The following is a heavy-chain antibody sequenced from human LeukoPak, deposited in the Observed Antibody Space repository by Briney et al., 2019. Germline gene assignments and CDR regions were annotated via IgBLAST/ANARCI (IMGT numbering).Heavy chain of an antibody. CDR3: ARLGYSGSCYERAFDI. V-gene: IGHV4-39*01. CDR2: MYYSGST. CDR1: GGSISSSGYY. D-gene: IGHD1-26*01. Sequence: SETLSLTCTVSGGSISSSGYYWGWIRQPPGKGLEWIGSMYYSGSTYSNPSLMSRVTISVDTSKNEFSLKLSSVTAADTAVYYCARLGYSGSCYERAFDIWGQGTMVAVSS. J-gene: IGHJ3*02.